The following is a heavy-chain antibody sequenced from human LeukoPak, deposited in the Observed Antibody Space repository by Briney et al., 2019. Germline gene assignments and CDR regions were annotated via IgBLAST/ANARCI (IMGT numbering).Heavy chain of an antibody. V-gene: IGHV3-33*01. Sequence: GGSLRLSCAASGFTFSSYGMHWVRQAPGKGLEWVAVIWYDGSNKYYADSVKGRFTISRDNSKNTLYLQMNSLRAEDTAVYYCARDGVRRFGELNAFDIWGQGTMVTVSS. CDR2: IWYDGSNK. CDR1: GFTFSSYG. CDR3: ARDGVRRFGELNAFDI. J-gene: IGHJ3*02. D-gene: IGHD3-10*01.